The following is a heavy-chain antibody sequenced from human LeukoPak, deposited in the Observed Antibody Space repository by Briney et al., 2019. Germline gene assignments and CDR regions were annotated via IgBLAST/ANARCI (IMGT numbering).Heavy chain of an antibody. Sequence: AGGSLRLSCAASGFTFSSYSMSWVRQAPGKGLEWVANIKQDGSEKYYVDSVKGRFTISRDNAKNSLYLQMNSLRAEDTAVYYCATAGSVVTLGYWGQGTLVTVFS. V-gene: IGHV3-7*01. CDR3: ATAGSVVTLGY. CDR1: GFTFSSYS. J-gene: IGHJ4*02. D-gene: IGHD4-23*01. CDR2: IKQDGSEK.